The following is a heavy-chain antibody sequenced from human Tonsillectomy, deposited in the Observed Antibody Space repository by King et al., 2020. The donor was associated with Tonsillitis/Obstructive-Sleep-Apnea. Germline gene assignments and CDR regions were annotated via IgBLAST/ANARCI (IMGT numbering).Heavy chain of an antibody. Sequence: VQLVESGGGLIQPGGSLRLSCAASGFTVSSSYMSWVRQAPGKGLEWVSIIYSGGSTYYADSVKGRFTISRDNSKNTLYLQMNSLRAEDTAVYYCARDPGDIVATNGGADVWRKRTSVSVPP. CDR2: IYSGGST. J-gene: IGHJ6*04. D-gene: IGHD5-12*01. V-gene: IGHV3-53*01. CDR1: GFTVSSSY. CDR3: ARDPGDIVATNGGADV.